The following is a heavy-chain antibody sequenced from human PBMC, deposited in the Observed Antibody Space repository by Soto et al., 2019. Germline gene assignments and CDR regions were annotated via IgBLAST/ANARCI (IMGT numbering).Heavy chain of an antibody. J-gene: IGHJ4*02. CDR2: TYYNGSA. CDR1: GGSSDRSSYY. V-gene: IGHV4-39*07. D-gene: IGHD6-13*01. Sequence: SQPLSVTCNVSGGSSDRSSYYRDRNRQPPGKGLEWIGTTYYNGSAYYNPSLKSRVTISVDTSKNQFSLKLNSVTAADTAVYYCASRHSSPYFDYWGQGTLVTVSS. CDR3: ASRHSSPYFDY.